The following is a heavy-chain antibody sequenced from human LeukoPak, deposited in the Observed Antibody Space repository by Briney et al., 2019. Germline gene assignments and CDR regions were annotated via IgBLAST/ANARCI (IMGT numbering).Heavy chain of an antibody. CDR2: ISSSGSYI. CDR3: ARRSRNCSSTSCYFLYYMDV. V-gene: IGHV3-21*04. Sequence: GGSLRLSCAASRFTFSSYSMNWVRQAPGKGLEWVSSISSSGSYIYYADSVKGRFTISRDNAKNSLYLQMNSLRAEDTAVYYCARRSRNCSSTSCYFLYYMDVWGKGTTVTISS. J-gene: IGHJ6*03. D-gene: IGHD2-2*01. CDR1: RFTFSSYS.